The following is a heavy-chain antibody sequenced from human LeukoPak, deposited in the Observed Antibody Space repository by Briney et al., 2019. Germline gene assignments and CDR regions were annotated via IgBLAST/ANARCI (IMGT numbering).Heavy chain of an antibody. Sequence: PGGSLRLSCAASGFTFSSYSMNWVRQAPGKGLEWVSSISSSSSYIYYADSVKGRFTISRDNAKNSLYLQMNSLRAEDTAVYCCATDIHSGSYYGLVDYWGQGTLLTVSS. CDR2: ISSSSSYI. CDR3: ATDIHSGSYYGLVDY. D-gene: IGHD1-26*01. J-gene: IGHJ4*02. CDR1: GFTFSSYS. V-gene: IGHV3-21*01.